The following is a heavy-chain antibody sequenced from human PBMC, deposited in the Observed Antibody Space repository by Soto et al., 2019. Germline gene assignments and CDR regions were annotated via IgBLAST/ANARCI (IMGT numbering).Heavy chain of an antibody. J-gene: IGHJ4*02. CDR2: IYYSGST. D-gene: IGHD3-10*01. Sequence: QLQLQESGPGLVKPSETLSLTCTVSGGSISSSSYYWGWIRQPPGKGLEWIGSIYYSGSTYYNPSLTSRVTISVDTSNNQFSLKLSSVTAADTAVYYCARHVTMVRGAHFDYWGQGTLVTVSS. CDR1: GGSISSSSYY. CDR3: ARHVTMVRGAHFDY. V-gene: IGHV4-39*01.